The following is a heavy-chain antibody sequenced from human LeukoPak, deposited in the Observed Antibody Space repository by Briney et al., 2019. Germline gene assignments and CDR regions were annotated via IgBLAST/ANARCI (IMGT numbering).Heavy chain of an antibody. CDR1: GFTFSDYY. V-gene: IGHV3-11*01. CDR2: ISSSGSTI. D-gene: IGHD3-9*01. Sequence: GGSLRLSCAASGFTFSDYYMSWIRQAPGKGLEWVSYISSSGSTIYYADSVKGRFTISRDNAKNSLYLQMNSLRAEDTAVYYCARGYDILTGYYMAYYYYYGMDVWGQGTTVTVSS. CDR3: ARGYDILTGYYMAYYYYYGMDV. J-gene: IGHJ6*02.